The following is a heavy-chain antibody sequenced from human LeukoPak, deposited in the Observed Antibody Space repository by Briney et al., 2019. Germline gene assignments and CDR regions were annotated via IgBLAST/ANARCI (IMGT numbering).Heavy chain of an antibody. CDR2: IYYSGST. V-gene: IGHV4-39*07. CDR3: ARGPYSSGWYEGSDFDY. CDR1: GGSLSSSSYY. D-gene: IGHD6-19*01. J-gene: IGHJ4*02. Sequence: PSETLSLTCTVSGGSLSSSSYYWGWIRQPPGKGLEWIGSIYYSGSTYYNPSLKSRVTISVDTSKNQFSLKLSSVTAADTAVYYCARGPYSSGWYEGSDFDYWGQGTLVTVSS.